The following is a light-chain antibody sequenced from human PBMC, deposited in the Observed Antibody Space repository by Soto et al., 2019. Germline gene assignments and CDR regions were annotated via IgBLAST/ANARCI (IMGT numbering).Light chain of an antibody. CDR1: QNINTF. J-gene: IGKJ2*01. Sequence: DIQMAQSPSSLSASIGDRVTITCRASQNINTFLNWYQQKPGKAPKLLIYAASTLRSGVPSRFSGSGSGTDFTLTISNLQPEDFATYFCQQSYSTPRDTFGQGTNLEI. CDR2: AAS. V-gene: IGKV1-39*01. CDR3: QQSYSTPRDT.